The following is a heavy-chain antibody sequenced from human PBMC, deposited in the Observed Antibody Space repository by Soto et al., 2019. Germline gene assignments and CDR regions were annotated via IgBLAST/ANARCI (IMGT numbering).Heavy chain of an antibody. J-gene: IGHJ6*02. V-gene: IGHV5-51*01. D-gene: IGHD3-3*01. CDR2: IYPGDSDT. CDR1: GYSFTSYW. CDR3: ARHKIFGVGSYYYGRDV. Sequence: GESLKISCKGSGYSFTSYWIGWVRQMPGKGLEWMGIIYPGDSDTRYSPSFQGQVTISADKSISTAYLQWSSLKASDTAMYYCARHKIFGVGSYYYGRDVWGQGTTVTVSS.